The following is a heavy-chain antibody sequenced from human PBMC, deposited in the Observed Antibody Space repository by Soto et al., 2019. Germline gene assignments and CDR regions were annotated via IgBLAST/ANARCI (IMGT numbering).Heavy chain of an antibody. D-gene: IGHD1-26*01. J-gene: IGHJ4*02. CDR1: GFTFSSYG. V-gene: IGHV3-30*18. CDR2: ISYDGSNT. CDR3: AKEGGLSGSYYISSSYYFDY. Sequence: QVQLVEPGGGVVQPGRSLRLSCAASGFTFSSYGMHWVRQAPGKGLEWVAIISYDGSNTYYADSVKGRFTISRDNSKNTLYLQMNSLRAEDTSVYYCAKEGGLSGSYYISSSYYFDYWGQGTLVTVSS.